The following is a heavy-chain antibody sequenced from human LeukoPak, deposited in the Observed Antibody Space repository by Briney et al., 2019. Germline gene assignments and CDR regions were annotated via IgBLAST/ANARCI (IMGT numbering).Heavy chain of an antibody. Sequence: PGPTLLHPTPPLTLTCTFSGFSLSSTGVGVGWIRQPPGKVLEWLTLIYWDDNKLYSPSLERRLTITKDTSNNQVVLTMTNMDPVDTATYYCAHYGDYRFLFYFDHWGQGTLVTVSS. V-gene: IGHV2-5*02. D-gene: IGHD4-17*01. CDR3: AHYGDYRFLFYFDH. J-gene: IGHJ4*02. CDR2: IYWDDNK. CDR1: GFSLSSTGVG.